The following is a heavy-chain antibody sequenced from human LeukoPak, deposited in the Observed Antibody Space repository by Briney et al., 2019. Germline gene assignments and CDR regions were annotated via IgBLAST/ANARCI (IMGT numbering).Heavy chain of an antibody. Sequence: GGSLRLSCAVSGFTFSAYWMSWVRQAPGKGLEWVANINADGSEKYYVDSVTGRLTISRDNAKNSLYLQLNNPRAEDTAVYYCARGGAPGTADYWGQGTLVTVSS. CDR2: INADGSEK. J-gene: IGHJ4*02. D-gene: IGHD6-13*01. CDR3: ARGGAPGTADY. V-gene: IGHV3-7*05. CDR1: GFTFSAYW.